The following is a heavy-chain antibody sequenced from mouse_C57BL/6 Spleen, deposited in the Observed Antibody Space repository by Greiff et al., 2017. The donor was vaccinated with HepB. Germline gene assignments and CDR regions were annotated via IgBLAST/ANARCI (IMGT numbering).Heavy chain of an antibody. Sequence: QVQLQQSGAELVKPGASVKMSCKASGYTFTSYWITWVKQRPGQGLEWIGDIYPGSGSTNYNEKFKSKATLTVDTSSSTAYMQLSSLTSEDSAVYYCARVYGSSYKFDYWGQGTTLTVSS. V-gene: IGHV1-55*01. CDR3: ARVYGSSYKFDY. D-gene: IGHD1-1*01. CDR2: IYPGSGST. J-gene: IGHJ2*01. CDR1: GYTFTSYW.